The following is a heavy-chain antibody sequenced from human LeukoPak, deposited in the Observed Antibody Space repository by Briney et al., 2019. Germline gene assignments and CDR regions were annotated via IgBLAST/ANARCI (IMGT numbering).Heavy chain of an antibody. V-gene: IGHV3-21*01. CDR3: ARDSSGWYPVVY. D-gene: IGHD6-19*01. CDR1: GFTFSSYS. J-gene: IGHJ4*02. CDR2: ISSSSSYI. Sequence: PGGSLRLSCAASGFTFSSYSMNWVRQAPGKGLEWVSSISSSSSYIYYADSVKGRSTISRDNAKNSLYLQMNSLRAEDTAVYYCARDSSGWYPVVYWGQGTLVTVSS.